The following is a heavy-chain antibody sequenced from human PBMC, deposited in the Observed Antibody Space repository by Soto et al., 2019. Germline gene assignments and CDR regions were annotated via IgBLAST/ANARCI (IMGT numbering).Heavy chain of an antibody. CDR3: ARDHQKGVRFLEWLLPPYFDY. J-gene: IGHJ4*02. Sequence: ETLSLTCFVSGGSVTSYHWSWIRQFPGKGLEWIAYTSYTGNTNYNPSLQSRVTISLDTSKNQLSLKLTSMTAADTAVYYCARDHQKGVRFLEWLLPPYFDYWGQGTLVTVSS. D-gene: IGHD3-3*01. CDR1: GGSVTSYH. V-gene: IGHV4-59*02. CDR2: TSYTGNT.